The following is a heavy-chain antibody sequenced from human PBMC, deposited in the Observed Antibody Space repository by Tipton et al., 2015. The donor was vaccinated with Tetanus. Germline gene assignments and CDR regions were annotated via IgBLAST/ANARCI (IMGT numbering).Heavy chain of an antibody. CDR3: ARIGWPQQNKPAFDL. J-gene: IGHJ3*01. V-gene: IGHV4-59*01. D-gene: IGHD6-19*01. CDR2: VHNSGST. CDR1: TLTFSDYW. Sequence: LRLSCAASTLTFSDYWMHWVRQAPGRGLEWIGNVHNSGSTKYSPSLRSRVTLSVDTSKNQFSLKLSAVTAADTAVYYCARIGWPQQNKPAFDLWGQGTMVTVSP.